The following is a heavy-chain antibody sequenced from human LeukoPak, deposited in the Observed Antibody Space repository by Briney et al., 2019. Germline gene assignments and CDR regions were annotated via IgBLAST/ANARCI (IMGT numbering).Heavy chain of an antibody. CDR3: AKDLQRMRPSGSYSPLTPPVFDY. CDR1: GFTFSSYG. J-gene: IGHJ4*02. Sequence: GGSLRLSCAASGFTFSSYGMHWVRQAPGKGLEWVAVISYDGSNKYYADSVKGRFTISRDNSKNTLYLQMNSLTAEDTAVYYCAKDLQRMRPSGSYSPLTPPVFDYWGQGTLVIVSS. CDR2: ISYDGSNK. V-gene: IGHV3-30*18. D-gene: IGHD1-26*01.